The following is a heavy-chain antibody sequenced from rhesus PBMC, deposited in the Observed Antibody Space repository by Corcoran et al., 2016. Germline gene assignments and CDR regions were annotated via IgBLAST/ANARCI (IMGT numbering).Heavy chain of an antibody. CDR3: ARWGPGSTRWVFDY. V-gene: IGHV4-73*01. J-gene: IGHJ4*01. D-gene: IGHD3-9*01. CDR2: IDGNSAST. Sequence: QVKLQQWGEGLVKPSETLSLTCAVYGGSISGYYYWSWIRQAPGKEREWIGNIDGNSASTNYNPSLKNQVTISKDTSKNQFSLKLSSVTAADTAVYYCARWGPGSTRWVFDYWGQGVLVTVSS. CDR1: GGSISGYYY.